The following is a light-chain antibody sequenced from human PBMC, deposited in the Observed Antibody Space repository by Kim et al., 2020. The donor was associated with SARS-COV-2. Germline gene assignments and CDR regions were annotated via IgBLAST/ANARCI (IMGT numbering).Light chain of an antibody. V-gene: IGLV3-1*01. Sequence: SPGQTSSITCSGDKLGDKYACWYQQKPGQSPVLVIYQDSKRPSGIPDRFSGSNSGNTATLTISGTQAMGEADYYCQAWDSSTAAVFGGGTQLTVL. CDR1: KLGDKY. CDR3: QAWDSSTAAV. J-gene: IGLJ2*01. CDR2: QDS.